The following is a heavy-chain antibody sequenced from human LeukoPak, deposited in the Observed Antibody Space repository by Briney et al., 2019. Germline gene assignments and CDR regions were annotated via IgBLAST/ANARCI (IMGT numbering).Heavy chain of an antibody. CDR3: ASAYTYVRLGDH. Sequence: GGSLRLSCAVSGLSFSNYWMHWVRQAPGKGLVWVARTNLHGTTVDYADSVKGRFTISRDNAKNTLFLQMNSLRAEDTAVYYCASAYTYVRLGDHWGQGTLVTVSS. D-gene: IGHD3-16*01. CDR2: TNLHGTTV. V-gene: IGHV3-74*01. J-gene: IGHJ4*02. CDR1: GLSFSNYW.